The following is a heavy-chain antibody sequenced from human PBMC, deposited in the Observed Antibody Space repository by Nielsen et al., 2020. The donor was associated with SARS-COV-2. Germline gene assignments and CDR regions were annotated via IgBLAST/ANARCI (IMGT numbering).Heavy chain of an antibody. V-gene: IGHV3-48*02. CDR1: GFMFSNYA. CDR2: ISSSSSTI. J-gene: IGHJ4*02. Sequence: GESLKISCTASGFMFSNYAMHWVRQAPGKGLEWVSYISSSSSTIYYAASVKGRFTISRDNAKNSLYLQMNSLRDEDTAVYYCARKSLVGATGVLDYWGQGTLVTVSS. CDR3: ARKSLVGATGVLDY. D-gene: IGHD1-26*01.